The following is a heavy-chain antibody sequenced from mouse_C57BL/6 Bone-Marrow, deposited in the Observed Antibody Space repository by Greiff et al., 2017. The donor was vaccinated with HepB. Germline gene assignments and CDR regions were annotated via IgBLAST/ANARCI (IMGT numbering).Heavy chain of an antibody. D-gene: IGHD2-2*01. CDR2: ISDGGSYT. CDR3: AREWLRYDYFDY. V-gene: IGHV5-4*01. J-gene: IGHJ2*01. CDR1: GFTFSSYA. Sequence: EVQLVESGGGLVKPGGSLKLSCAASGFTFSSYAMSWVRQTPEKRLEWVATISDGGSYTYYPDNVKGRFTISRDNAKNNLYLQMSHLKSEDTAMYYCAREWLRYDYFDYWGHGTTLTVSS.